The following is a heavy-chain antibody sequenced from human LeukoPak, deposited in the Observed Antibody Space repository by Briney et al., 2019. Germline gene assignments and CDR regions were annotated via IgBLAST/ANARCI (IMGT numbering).Heavy chain of an antibody. J-gene: IGHJ4*02. CDR2: INNDGSTT. Sequence: PGGSLRLSCAASGFTFSSYWMHWVRQAPGKGLVWVSRINNDGSTTTYADSVKGRFTISRDNAKNTLLLQMSSLRAEDTAVYYCTREKGSGYLPNDYWGQGTLVTVSS. CDR1: GFTFSSYW. D-gene: IGHD5-12*01. V-gene: IGHV3-74*01. CDR3: TREKGSGYLPNDY.